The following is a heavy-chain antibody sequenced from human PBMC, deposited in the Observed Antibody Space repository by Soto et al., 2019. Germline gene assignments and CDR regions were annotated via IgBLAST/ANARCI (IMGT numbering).Heavy chain of an antibody. D-gene: IGHD1-20*01. J-gene: IGHJ4*02. V-gene: IGHV3-23*01. CDR2: ISGSGGST. Sequence: EVQLLESGGGLVQPGGSLRLSCAASGFTFSSYAMSWVRQAPGKGLEWVSAISGSGGSTYYADSVKGRFTISRDNSKNTLYLQMNSLRAEDTAVYYCPKTVEAGLTFDYWGQGTLVTVSS. CDR3: PKTVEAGLTFDY. CDR1: GFTFSSYA.